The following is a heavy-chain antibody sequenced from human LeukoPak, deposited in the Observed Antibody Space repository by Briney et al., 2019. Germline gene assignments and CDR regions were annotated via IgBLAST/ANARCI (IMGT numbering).Heavy chain of an antibody. D-gene: IGHD3-22*01. Sequence: ASVKVSCKASGYTFTSYAMHWVRQAPGQRLEWMGWINAGNGNTKYSQKFQGRVTITRDTSASIAYMELSSLRSEDTAVYYCARVGDSSGPFDYWGQGTLVTVSS. J-gene: IGHJ4*02. CDR1: GYTFTSYA. V-gene: IGHV1-3*01. CDR3: ARVGDSSGPFDY. CDR2: INAGNGNT.